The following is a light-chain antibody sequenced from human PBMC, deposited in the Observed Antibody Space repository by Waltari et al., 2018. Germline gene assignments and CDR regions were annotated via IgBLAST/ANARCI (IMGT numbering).Light chain of an antibody. J-gene: IGKJ5*01. CDR1: QGIGCW. Sequence: DIQMTQSPSSVSASVGDRVTITCRASQGIGCWLVWYQQKLGEAPKLLIYGASILQSGVPSRFSGSGSGTDFTLTISSLQPEDCATYYCQQANSFPRNFGQGTRLDIK. V-gene: IGKV1-12*01. CDR2: GAS. CDR3: QQANSFPRN.